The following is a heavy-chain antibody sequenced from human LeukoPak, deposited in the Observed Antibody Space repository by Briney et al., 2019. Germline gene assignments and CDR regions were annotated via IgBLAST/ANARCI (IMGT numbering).Heavy chain of an antibody. CDR3: ARDLAMYCGGGSCYSDGFGF. V-gene: IGHV1-2*02. D-gene: IGHD2-15*01. J-gene: IGHJ3*01. CDR2: INPNSGAT. CDR1: GYSFNEYY. Sequence: ASVKVSCKASGYSFNEYYVHWVRQAPGQGLEWMGWINPNSGATSYAQNFQGRVTMTRDMSISTAYMDLSRLRSDDTAVYYCARDLAMYCGGGSCYSDGFGFWGQGTMVTVSS.